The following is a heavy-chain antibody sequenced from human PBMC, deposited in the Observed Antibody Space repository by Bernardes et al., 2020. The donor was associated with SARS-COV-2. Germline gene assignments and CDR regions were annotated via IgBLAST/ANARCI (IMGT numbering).Heavy chain of an antibody. CDR3: AKDLLQVAAAGCIDYYYSYAMES. J-gene: IGHJ6*02. V-gene: IGHV3-23*01. CDR1: GFTFSSYA. D-gene: IGHD6-13*01. CDR2: ISDSGSSP. Sequence: GGSLRLSCAASGFTFSSYAMSWVRQAPGKGLEWVSAISDSGSSPYYAVSVTGRFIISSDNSKNTMYLQMNSLRAEDPAVYYYAKDLLQVAAAGCIDYYYSYAMESWGQGCTASVSS.